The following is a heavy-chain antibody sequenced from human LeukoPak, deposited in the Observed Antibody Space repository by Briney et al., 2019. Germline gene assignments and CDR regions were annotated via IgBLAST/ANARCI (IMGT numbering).Heavy chain of an antibody. D-gene: IGHD4-11*01. V-gene: IGHV1-24*01. Sequence: ASVKVSCKVSGSTLAESYIHWLRQAPGKGLEWRGGYDPEEGAMIYAQKFLDRVTMTEDTSTTTAYMEVSSLRSEDTAVYFCAGDRGITVTKDFDYWGQGTLVTVSS. CDR3: AGDRGITVTKDFDY. J-gene: IGHJ4*02. CDR2: YDPEEGAM. CDR1: GSTLAESY.